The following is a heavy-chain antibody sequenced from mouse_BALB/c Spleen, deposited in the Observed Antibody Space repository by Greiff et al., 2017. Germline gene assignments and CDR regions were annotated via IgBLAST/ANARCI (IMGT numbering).Heavy chain of an antibody. Sequence: VQLKQSGAELVKPGASVKLSCTASGFNIKDTYMHWVKQRPEQGLEWIGRIDPANGNTKYDPKFQGKATITADTSSNTAYLQLSSLTSEDTAVYYCARGYYGSSWAMDYWGQGTSVTVSS. V-gene: IGHV14-3*02. J-gene: IGHJ4*01. CDR1: GFNIKDTY. CDR2: IDPANGNT. D-gene: IGHD1-1*01. CDR3: ARGYYGSSWAMDY.